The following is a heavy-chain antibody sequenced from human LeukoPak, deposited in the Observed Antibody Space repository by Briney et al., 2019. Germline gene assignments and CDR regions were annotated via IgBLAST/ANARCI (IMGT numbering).Heavy chain of an antibody. CDR3: ARGAGEYYDSIRGAFDI. V-gene: IGHV3-13*01. J-gene: IGHJ3*02. CDR2: IDTAGAT. CDR1: GFTFSNYD. Sequence: PGGSLRLSCAASGFTFSNYDMHWVRQATGKGLEWVSTIDTAGATYYPGSVKGRFTISRENAKNSLYLQINSLRAGDTAVYYCARGAGEYYDSIRGAFDIWGQGTMVTVSS. D-gene: IGHD3-22*01.